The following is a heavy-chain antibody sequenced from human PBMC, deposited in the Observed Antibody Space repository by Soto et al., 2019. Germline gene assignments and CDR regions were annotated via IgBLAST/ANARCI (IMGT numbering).Heavy chain of an antibody. V-gene: IGHV3-30*03. CDR2: ISKDGSQN. D-gene: IGHD6-13*01. J-gene: IGHJ5*02. CDR3: ARESYTSSQGFDP. Sequence: GGSLRLSCAASGFAFGAYGIHWVRQAPGKGLEWVAGISKDGSQNDYVDSAKGRFCISRDNSKKTVHLQMNSLRVEDTAVYYCARESYTSSQGFDPWGQGTLVTVSS. CDR1: GFAFGAYG.